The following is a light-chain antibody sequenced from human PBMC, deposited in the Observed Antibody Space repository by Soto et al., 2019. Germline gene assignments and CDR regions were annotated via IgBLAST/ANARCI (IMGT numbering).Light chain of an antibody. CDR1: LPITTY. CDR2: GAS. Sequence: DIQMTQSPSSLSASVGDRVTITCRASLPITTYLNWFQQKPGKAPKLLIYGASTLQTGVPSRFNGGGSGTDFTLTISSLQREDFATYFCQQSHSTPYTFGQGTKLEI. CDR3: QQSHSTPYT. V-gene: IGKV1-39*01. J-gene: IGKJ2*01.